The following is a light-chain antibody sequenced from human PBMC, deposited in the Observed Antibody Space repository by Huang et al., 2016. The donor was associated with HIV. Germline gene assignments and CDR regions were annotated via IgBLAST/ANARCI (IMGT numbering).Light chain of an antibody. CDR3: QQLDSYSPLT. J-gene: IGKJ4*01. CDR2: AAS. V-gene: IGKV1-9*01. Sequence: IQLTQSPSSLSASVGDRVTITCRASQGISSSLAWYQQKPGKAPKLLIDAASTLQTGVPSRCRGSGSGTDFTLTISSLQHEDSATYYCQQLDSYSPLTFGGGTKVEIK. CDR1: QGISSS.